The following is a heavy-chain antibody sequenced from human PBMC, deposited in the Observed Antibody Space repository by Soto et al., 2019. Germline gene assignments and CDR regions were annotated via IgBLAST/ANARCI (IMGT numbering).Heavy chain of an antibody. CDR1: GFTFDDYA. Sequence: PGGSLRLSCAASGFTFDDYAMHWVRQAPGKGLEWVSGISWNSGSIGYADSVKGRFTISRDNAKNPLYLQMNSLRAEDTALYYCAKDGSTTVTRGYYYYMDVWGKGTTVTVSS. D-gene: IGHD4-17*01. J-gene: IGHJ6*03. V-gene: IGHV3-9*01. CDR3: AKDGSTTVTRGYYYYMDV. CDR2: ISWNSGSI.